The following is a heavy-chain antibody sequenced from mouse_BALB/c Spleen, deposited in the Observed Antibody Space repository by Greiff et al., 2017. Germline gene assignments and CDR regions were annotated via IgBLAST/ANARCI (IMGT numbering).Heavy chain of an antibody. Sequence: QVQLKESGPELVKPGALVKISCKASGYTFTSYWMHWVKLRPGQGFEWIGEINPSNGGTNYNEKFKRKATLTVDKSSSTAYMQLSSLTSEDSAVYYCTIEKLGRGFAYWGQGTLVTVSA. D-gene: IGHD4-1*01. CDR1: GYTFTSYW. J-gene: IGHJ3*01. V-gene: IGHV1S16*01. CDR3: TIEKLGRGFAY. CDR2: INPSNGGT.